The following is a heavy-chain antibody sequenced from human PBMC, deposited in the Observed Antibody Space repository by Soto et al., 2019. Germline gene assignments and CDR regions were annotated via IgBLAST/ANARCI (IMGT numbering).Heavy chain of an antibody. V-gene: IGHV1-69*01. CDR1: GGTFGSYA. CDR3: ARSQGSSTSLEIYYYYYYGMDV. J-gene: IGHJ6*02. D-gene: IGHD2-2*01. CDR2: IIPIPGTA. Sequence: QVQLVQSGAEVKKPGSSVKVSCKASGGTFGSYAISWVRQAPGQGLEWMGGIIPIPGTANYAQKFQGRVTSAADESTSTAYMELSSQRSEDTAVYYCARSQGSSTSLEIYYYYYYGMDVWGQGTTVTVSS.